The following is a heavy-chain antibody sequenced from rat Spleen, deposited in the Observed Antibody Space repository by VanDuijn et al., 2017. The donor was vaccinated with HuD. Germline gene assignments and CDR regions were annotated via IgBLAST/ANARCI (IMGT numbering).Heavy chain of an antibody. CDR2: ISSGGDIT. CDR3: TRHGRLRNWFAV. D-gene: IGHD1-11*01. J-gene: IGHJ3*01. Sequence: EVQLVESGGGLVQPGRSLKLSCAASGFIFSDYDMAWVRRTPTKGLEWIASISSGGDITYYRDSVKGRFTISRDDAKNTQYLHMDSLRSEDTVTYYCTRHGRLRNWFAVWGQGTLVTVSS. V-gene: IGHV5S13*01. CDR1: GFIFSDYD.